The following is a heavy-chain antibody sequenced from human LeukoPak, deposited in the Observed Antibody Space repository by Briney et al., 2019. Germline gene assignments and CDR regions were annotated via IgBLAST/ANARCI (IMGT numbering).Heavy chain of an antibody. CDR3: ARDIRDGYAYDY. Sequence: GGSLRLSCAASGFTFSSYGMHWVRQAPGKGLEWVAFIRYDGSNKYYADSVKGRFTISRDNSKNTLYLQVNSLRSDDTAVYYCARDIRDGYAYDYWGQGTLVTVSS. CDR1: GFTFSSYG. V-gene: IGHV3-30*02. CDR2: IRYDGSNK. J-gene: IGHJ4*02. D-gene: IGHD5-24*01.